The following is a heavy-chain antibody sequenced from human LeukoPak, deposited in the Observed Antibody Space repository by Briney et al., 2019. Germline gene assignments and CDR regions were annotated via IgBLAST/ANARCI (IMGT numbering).Heavy chain of an antibody. Sequence: GESLKISCKDIGYRFANYWFGWVRQMPGKGLEWIGVIYPGDSDTNYSPSFQGHVTFSADKSVSTAYPQWSSLRASDTAMYYCARRSYVGSTSAFDIWGQGTMVTVSS. V-gene: IGHV5-51*01. CDR3: ARRSYVGSTSAFDI. D-gene: IGHD1-26*01. CDR1: GYRFANYW. CDR2: IYPGDSDT. J-gene: IGHJ3*02.